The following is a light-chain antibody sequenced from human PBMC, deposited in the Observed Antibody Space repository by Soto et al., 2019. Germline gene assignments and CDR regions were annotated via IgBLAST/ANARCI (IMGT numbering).Light chain of an antibody. J-gene: IGKJ1*01. CDR2: GAS. CDR3: QQRSDWPWT. CDR1: QSVSSN. V-gene: IGKV3-11*01. Sequence: EIVMTQSPATLSVSPGERATLSCRASQSVSSNLAWYQQKPGQAPRLLIYGASNRATGIPARFSGGGSGTDFTLTISNLEPEDFAVYYCQQRSDWPWTFGQGTKVDIK.